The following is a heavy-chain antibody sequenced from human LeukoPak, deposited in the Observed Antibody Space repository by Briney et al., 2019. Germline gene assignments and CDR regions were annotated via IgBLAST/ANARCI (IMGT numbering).Heavy chain of an antibody. J-gene: IGHJ3*02. CDR3: ARHRGNSGSYLNAFDI. D-gene: IGHD1-26*01. Sequence: ASVKVSCKASGYTFTAYYMHWVRQAPGQGLEWMGWINPNSGGTNYAQKFQGRVTMTRDTSSSTAYMELSRLRSDDTAVYYCARHRGNSGSYLNAFDIRGQGTMVTVSS. CDR2: INPNSGGT. CDR1: GYTFTAYY. V-gene: IGHV1-2*02.